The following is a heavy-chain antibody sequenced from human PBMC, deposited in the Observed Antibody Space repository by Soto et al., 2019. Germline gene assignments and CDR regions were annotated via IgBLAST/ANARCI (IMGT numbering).Heavy chain of an antibody. Sequence: QVQLQESGPGLVKPSQTLSLTCSVSGASIASGGHYWTWIRQHPGKGLEWVGHINDRGTTHYNPSLRSRVTVFMATSKSHFSLYLASVTAADTAVYFCARAAFGGGYTSGWFDPWGQGHLVTVSS. J-gene: IGHJ5*02. V-gene: IGHV4-31*03. CDR1: GASIASGGHY. D-gene: IGHD5-12*01. CDR3: ARAAFGGGYTSGWFDP. CDR2: INDRGTT.